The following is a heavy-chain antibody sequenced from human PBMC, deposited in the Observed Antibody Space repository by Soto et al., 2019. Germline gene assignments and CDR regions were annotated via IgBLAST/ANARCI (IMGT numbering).Heavy chain of an antibody. J-gene: IGHJ6*02. CDR3: ARGITRIQVDAGYGMDV. D-gene: IGHD5-18*01. Sequence: GGSLRLSFAASGFTFSSYGMHWVRQAPGEGLEWVAVIWYDGSNKYYADSVKGRFTISRDNSKNTLYLQMNSLRAEDTAVYYCARGITRIQVDAGYGMDVWGQGTTGTVSS. CDR1: GFTFSSYG. V-gene: IGHV3-33*01. CDR2: IWYDGSNK.